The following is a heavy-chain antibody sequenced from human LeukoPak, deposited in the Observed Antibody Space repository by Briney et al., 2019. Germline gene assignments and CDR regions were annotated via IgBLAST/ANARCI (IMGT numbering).Heavy chain of an antibody. CDR1: AFTFSSYS. CDR3: AKNGDRGAYCTGGTCYPYFYYYMDV. Sequence: GGSLRLSCAASAFTFSSYSMNWVRQAPGKGLEWVSFISTSSSYIHYADSVKGRFTISRDNAKNSLYLQMNSLRAEDTAIYYCAKNGDRGAYCTGGTCYPYFYYYMDVWGKGTTVTI. CDR2: ISTSSSYI. J-gene: IGHJ6*03. V-gene: IGHV3-21*04. D-gene: IGHD2-15*01.